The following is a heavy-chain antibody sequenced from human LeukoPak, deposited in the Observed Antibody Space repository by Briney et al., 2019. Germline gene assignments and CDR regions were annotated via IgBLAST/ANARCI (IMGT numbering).Heavy chain of an antibody. D-gene: IGHD5-12*01. Sequence: SVKVSCKASGYTFTNNAMNWVRQAPGQGLEWMGGIIPIFGTANYAQKFQGRVTITADESTSTAYMELSSLRSEDTAVYYCAEGGYGGYPPNPVTPRSFHYYYYGMDVWGQGTTVTVSS. J-gene: IGHJ6*02. CDR2: IIPIFGTA. CDR3: AEGGYGGYPPNPVTPRSFHYYYYGMDV. CDR1: GYTFTNNA. V-gene: IGHV1-69*13.